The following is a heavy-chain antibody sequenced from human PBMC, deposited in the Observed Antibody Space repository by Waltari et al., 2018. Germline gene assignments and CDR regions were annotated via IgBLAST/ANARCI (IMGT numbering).Heavy chain of an antibody. CDR2: IYYSGST. J-gene: IGHJ5*02. D-gene: IGHD2-21*02. CDR3: ARDSTHCGGDCGLT. Sequence: QVQLQESGPGLVKPSPTLSLTCTVSGRSISRGGYSWRWLRQHAGKGLEWIGYIYYSGSTYYNPSLKSRVTISVDTSKNQFSLKLSSVTAADTAVYYCARDSTHCGGDCGLTWGQGTLVTVSS. CDR1: GRSISRGGYS. V-gene: IGHV4-31*03.